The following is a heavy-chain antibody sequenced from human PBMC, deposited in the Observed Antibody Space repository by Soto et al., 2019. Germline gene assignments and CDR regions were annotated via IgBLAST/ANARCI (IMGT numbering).Heavy chain of an antibody. Sequence: SQTLSLTCAISGDSVSSISAAWNWFRQYPSRGLEWLGRTYYRSKWYNDYAVSVKSRITINPDTSKNQFSLQLNSVTPEDTAVYYCARDRSIAVAGFDYWGQGTLVTVSS. J-gene: IGHJ4*02. V-gene: IGHV6-1*01. CDR1: GDSVSSISAA. D-gene: IGHD6-19*01. CDR3: ARDRSIAVAGFDY. CDR2: TYYRSKWYN.